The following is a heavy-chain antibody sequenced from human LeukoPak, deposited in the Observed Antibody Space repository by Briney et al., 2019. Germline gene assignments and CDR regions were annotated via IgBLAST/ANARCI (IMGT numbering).Heavy chain of an antibody. CDR1: GFTFDDYA. CDR2: ISWNSGSM. Sequence: GGSLRLSCAASGFTFDDYAMHWVRQAPGKGLEWVSGISWNSGSMAYAYSVKGRLTIPSDNAKNSLYLQMNSLRAEDTAFYYCARNTGTTWYGYYFDSWGQGTLVTVSS. V-gene: IGHV3-9*01. J-gene: IGHJ4*02. CDR3: ARNTGTTWYGYYFDS. D-gene: IGHD6-13*01.